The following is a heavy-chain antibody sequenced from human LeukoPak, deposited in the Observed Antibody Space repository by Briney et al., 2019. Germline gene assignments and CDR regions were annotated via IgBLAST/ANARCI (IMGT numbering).Heavy chain of an antibody. J-gene: IGHJ4*02. Sequence: GGSLRLSCAASGFTFSDHYMDWVRQAPGKGLEWVGRTRNKANSYTTEYAASVKGRFTISRDDSKNSLYLQMNRLKTEDTAVYYCATSVTTGGPFDYWGQGSLVTVSS. V-gene: IGHV3-72*01. CDR2: TRNKANSYTT. CDR3: ATSVTTGGPFDY. D-gene: IGHD4-17*01. CDR1: GFTFSDHY.